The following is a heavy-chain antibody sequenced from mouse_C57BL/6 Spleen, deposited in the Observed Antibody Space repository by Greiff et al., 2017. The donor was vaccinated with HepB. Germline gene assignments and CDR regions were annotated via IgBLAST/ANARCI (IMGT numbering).Heavy chain of an antibody. D-gene: IGHD2-10*02. V-gene: IGHV1-74*01. Sequence: QVQLQQPGAELVKPGASVKVSCKASGYTFTSYWMHWVKQRPGQGLAWIGRIHPSDSDTNSNQKFKGKATLTVDKSSSTSYRQLSSLTSEDSAVYYCAIGGAYGNDGSWFAYWGQGTLVTVSA. J-gene: IGHJ3*01. CDR3: AIGGAYGNDGSWFAY. CDR2: IHPSDSDT. CDR1: GYTFTSYW.